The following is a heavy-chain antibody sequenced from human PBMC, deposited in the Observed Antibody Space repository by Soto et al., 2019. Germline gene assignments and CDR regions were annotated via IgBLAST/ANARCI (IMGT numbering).Heavy chain of an antibody. Sequence: SVKVSCKASGDTFSFYTINWVRQAPGLGLEWVGRINPILSMSNYAQKFQGRVTMTADKSTNTAYMELRSLRSEDTAMYFCATSYGSGYRAFDSWGQGALVTISS. CDR2: INPILSMS. V-gene: IGHV1-69*02. D-gene: IGHD3-10*01. CDR1: GDTFSFYT. J-gene: IGHJ4*02. CDR3: ATSYGSGYRAFDS.